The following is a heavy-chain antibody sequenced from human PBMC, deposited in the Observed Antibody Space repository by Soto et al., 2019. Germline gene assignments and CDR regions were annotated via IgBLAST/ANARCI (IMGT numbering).Heavy chain of an antibody. J-gene: IGHJ6*03. V-gene: IGHV3-11*01. Sequence: QVQLVESGGGVGKPGGSLRLSCAASGFTFSDYYMSWTRQAPGKGLEWVAYISGSSGNIYYADSVKGRFTISRDNAKNSIYLQTNSLRADDTAVYYCARDRYSGSDAYMDVWGNGTTVTVSS. CDR3: ARDRYSGSDAYMDV. D-gene: IGHD5-12*01. CDR2: ISGSSGNI. CDR1: GFTFSDYY.